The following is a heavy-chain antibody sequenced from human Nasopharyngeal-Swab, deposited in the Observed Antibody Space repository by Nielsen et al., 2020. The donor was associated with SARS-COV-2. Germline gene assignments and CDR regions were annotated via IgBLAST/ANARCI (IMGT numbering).Heavy chain of an antibody. D-gene: IGHD3-3*01. CDR1: GFTFSSYG. J-gene: IGHJ3*02. CDR3: ASLRFLEWLVFPPLDADAFDI. V-gene: IGHV3-33*08. Sequence: GESLKISRAASGFTFSSYGMHWVRQAPGKGLEWVAVIWYDGSNKYYADSVKGRFTISRDNSKNTLYLQMNSLRAEDTAVYYCASLRFLEWLVFPPLDADAFDIWGQGTMVTVSS. CDR2: IWYDGSNK.